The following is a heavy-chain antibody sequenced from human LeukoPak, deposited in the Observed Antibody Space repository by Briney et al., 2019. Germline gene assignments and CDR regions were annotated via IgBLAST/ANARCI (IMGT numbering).Heavy chain of an antibody. D-gene: IGHD2-15*01. CDR3: ARDGCGGSCFRYYYYYMDV. CDR2: ISTIGST. Sequence: SETLSLTCTVSGGSISSSNYYWSWIRQPAGKGLEWIGRISTIGSTNYNPSLNSRVTISIDTSKNQFSLKLSSVTAADTAVYYCARDGCGGSCFRYYYYYMDVWGKGTTVTISS. V-gene: IGHV4-61*02. CDR1: GGSISSSNYY. J-gene: IGHJ6*03.